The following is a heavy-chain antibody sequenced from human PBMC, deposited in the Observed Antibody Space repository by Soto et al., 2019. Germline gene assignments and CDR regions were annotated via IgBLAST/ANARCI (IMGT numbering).Heavy chain of an antibody. CDR3: ARYPRGTASRFDY. J-gene: IGHJ4*02. Sequence: QVQLVQSGAEVKKPGASVKVSCTASGYTFTDYYIHWVRQAPGQGLEWMGIINPTDGRTSYPQKFQDRVTMTRDTSTSSVYMELSSLTSEDTAIYYCARYPRGTASRFDYWGQGTLVTVSS. CDR1: GYTFTDYY. V-gene: IGHV1-46*01. CDR2: INPTDGRT. D-gene: IGHD3-16*01.